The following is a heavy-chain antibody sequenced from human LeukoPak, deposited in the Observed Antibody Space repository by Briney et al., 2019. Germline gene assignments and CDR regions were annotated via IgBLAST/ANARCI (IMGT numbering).Heavy chain of an antibody. CDR3: AKDMALARYCTNGVCWRYFDY. D-gene: IGHD2-8*01. CDR1: GFTFDDYT. Sequence: GGSLRLSCAASGFTFDDYTMHWVRQAPGKGLEWVSLISWDGGSTYYADSVKGRFTISRDNSKNSLYLQMNSLRTEDTALYYCAKDMALARYCTNGVCWRYFDYWGQGTLVTVSS. V-gene: IGHV3-43*01. CDR2: ISWDGGST. J-gene: IGHJ4*02.